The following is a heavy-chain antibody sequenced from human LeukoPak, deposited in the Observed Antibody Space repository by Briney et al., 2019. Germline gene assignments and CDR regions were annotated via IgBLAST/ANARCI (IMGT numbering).Heavy chain of an antibody. J-gene: IGHJ6*03. V-gene: IGHV3-11*06. CDR2: ISSSSSYI. D-gene: IGHD2-15*01. CDR1: GFTFSDYY. Sequence: GGSLRLSCAASGFTFSDYYMSWIRQAPGKGLEWVSSISSSSSYIYYADSVKGRFTISRDNAKNSLYLQMNSLRAEDTAVYYCARTRVSGYYYYMDVWGKGATVTVSS. CDR3: ARTRVSGYYYYMDV.